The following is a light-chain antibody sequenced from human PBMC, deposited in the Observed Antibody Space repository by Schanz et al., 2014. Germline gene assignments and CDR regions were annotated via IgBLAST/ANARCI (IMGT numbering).Light chain of an antibody. J-gene: IGLJ2*01. CDR2: EVS. CDR1: SSDVGGYNY. CDR3: SSYAGSTNLVA. Sequence: QSALTQPPSASGSPGQSVTISCSGTSSDVGGYNYVSWYQQHPGKAPKVMIYEVSKRPSGVPDRFSGSKSGNSASLTVSGLQAEDEADYYCSSYAGSTNLVAFGGGTKLTVL. V-gene: IGLV2-8*01.